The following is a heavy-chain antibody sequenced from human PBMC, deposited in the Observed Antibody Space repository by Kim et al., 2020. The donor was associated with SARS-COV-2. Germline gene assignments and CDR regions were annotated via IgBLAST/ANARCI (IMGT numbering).Heavy chain of an antibody. J-gene: IGHJ4*02. V-gene: IGHV1-18*01. Sequence: YAQKLQGRVTMTTDTSTSTAYMELRSLRSDDTAVYYCARVGDGYKGGIDYWGQGTLVTVSS. CDR3: ARVGDGYKGGIDY. D-gene: IGHD5-12*01.